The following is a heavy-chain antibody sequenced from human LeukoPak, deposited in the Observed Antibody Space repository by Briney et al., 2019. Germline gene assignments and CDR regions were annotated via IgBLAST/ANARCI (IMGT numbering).Heavy chain of an antibody. J-gene: IGHJ4*02. V-gene: IGHV4-59*08. D-gene: IGHD1-1*01. Sequence: NPSETLSLTCTVSGGSISSYYWSWIRQPPGKGLEWIGYIYYSGTTNYNPSLKSRVTISVDTSKNQFSLNLSSVTAAGTAVYFCARHVSAAGTTFDYWGQGTLVTVSS. CDR3: ARHVSAAGTTFDY. CDR2: IYYSGTT. CDR1: GGSISSYY.